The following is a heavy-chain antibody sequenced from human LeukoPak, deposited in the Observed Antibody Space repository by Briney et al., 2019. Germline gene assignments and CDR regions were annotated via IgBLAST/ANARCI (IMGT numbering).Heavy chain of an antibody. V-gene: IGHV3-21*01. Sequence: GGSLRLSCAAPGFTFSSYSMNWVRQAPGKGLEWVSSISSSSSYIYYADSVKGRFTISRDNAKNSLYLQMNSLRAEDTAVYYCARVSGTRRDGRRILDYWGQGTLVTVSS. J-gene: IGHJ4*02. CDR3: ARVSGTRRDGRRILDY. CDR2: ISSSSSYI. CDR1: GFTFSSYS. D-gene: IGHD5-24*01.